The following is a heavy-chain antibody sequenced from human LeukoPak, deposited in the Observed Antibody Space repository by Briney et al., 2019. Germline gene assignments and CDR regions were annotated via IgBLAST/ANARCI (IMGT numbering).Heavy chain of an antibody. CDR3: GGSADGRIDY. CDR2: ISLDGSTT. Sequence: GGSLRLSCAGSGFTFIRHWMHWVRQAPGKGLEWVSCISLDGSTTLYSDSVKGRFTISRDNAKNTMYLQMNSLRAEDTTVYYCGGSADGRIDYWGQASLVSVSS. J-gene: IGHJ4*02. CDR1: GFTFIRHW. V-gene: IGHV3-74*01. D-gene: IGHD6-13*01.